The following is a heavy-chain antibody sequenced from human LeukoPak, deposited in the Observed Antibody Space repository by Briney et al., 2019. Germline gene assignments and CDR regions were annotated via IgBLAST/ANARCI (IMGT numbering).Heavy chain of an antibody. V-gene: IGHV4-59*08. D-gene: IGHD3-9*01. CDR3: ARHRSMGYDILTGFLT. Sequence: KPSETLSLTCTVSGGSISSYSWRWIRQPPGKGLEWIGYIYYSGSTNYNPSLKSRVTISVDTSKNQFSLKLSSVTAADTAVYYCARHRSMGYDILTGFLTWGQGTLVTVSS. CDR1: GGSISSYS. CDR2: IYYSGST. J-gene: IGHJ5*02.